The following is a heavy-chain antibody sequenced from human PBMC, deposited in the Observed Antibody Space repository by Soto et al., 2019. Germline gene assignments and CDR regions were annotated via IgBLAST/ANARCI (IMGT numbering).Heavy chain of an antibody. CDR2: ITPFKSDT. D-gene: IGHD1-1*01. V-gene: IGHV1-45*02. CDR1: GYTFTFRY. J-gene: IGHJ3*02. CDR3: ARSPFAGSDAFDI. Sequence: GASVKVSCKASGYTFTFRYLHWVRQAPGQALEWMGWITPFKSDTNYAQKFQDRVTITRDRSVSTAYMEPSNLRSDDTAMYYCARSPFAGSDAFDIWGQGTMVTVSS.